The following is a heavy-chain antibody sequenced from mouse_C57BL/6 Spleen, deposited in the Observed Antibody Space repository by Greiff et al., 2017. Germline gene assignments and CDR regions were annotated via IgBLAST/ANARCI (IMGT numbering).Heavy chain of an antibody. J-gene: IGHJ2*01. CDR3: ARVPKIYYGNSYEVY. Sequence: EVQLQQSGPELVKPGASVKISCKASGYTFTDYYMNWVKQSHGKSLEWIGDINPNNGGTTYNQKFKAKATLTVDKSSSTAYMQLKSLTSENSAVYYCARVPKIYYGNSYEVYWGQGTTLTVSS. CDR1: GYTFTDYY. V-gene: IGHV1-26*01. D-gene: IGHD1-1*01. CDR2: INPNNGGT.